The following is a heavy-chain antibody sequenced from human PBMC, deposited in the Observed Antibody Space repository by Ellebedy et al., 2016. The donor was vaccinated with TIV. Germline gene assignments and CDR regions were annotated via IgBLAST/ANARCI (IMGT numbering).Heavy chain of an antibody. J-gene: IGHJ6*02. CDR2: INHSGST. Sequence: GSLRLSCAVYGGSFSGYYWSWIRQPPGKGLEWIGEINHSGSTNYNPSLKSRVTISVDTSKNQFSLKLSSVTAADTAVYYCARGDSSSPGYGMDVWGQGTTVTVSS. CDR1: GGSFSGYY. V-gene: IGHV4-34*01. D-gene: IGHD6-6*01. CDR3: ARGDSSSPGYGMDV.